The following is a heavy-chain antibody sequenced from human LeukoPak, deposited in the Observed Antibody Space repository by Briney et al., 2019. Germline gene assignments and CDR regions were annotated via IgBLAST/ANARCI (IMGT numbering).Heavy chain of an antibody. V-gene: IGHV1-69*13. CDR3: ARETLYSGSQPLDY. D-gene: IGHD1-26*01. CDR2: IIPIFGTA. Sequence: SVKVSCKASGGTVSRYPISWVRQAPGQGLEWMGGIIPIFGTANYAQKFQGRVTITADESTSTAYMELSSLRSEDTAVYYCARETLYSGSQPLDYWGQGTLVTVSS. J-gene: IGHJ4*02. CDR1: GGTVSRYP.